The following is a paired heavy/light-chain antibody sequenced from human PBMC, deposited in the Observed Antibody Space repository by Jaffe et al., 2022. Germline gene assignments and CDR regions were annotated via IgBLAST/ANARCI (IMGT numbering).Light chain of an antibody. CDR2: KVS. CDR3: MQGTHWPRT. Sequence: DVVMTQSPLSLPVTLGQPASISCRSSQSLVHSDGNTYLNWFQQRPGQSPRRLIYKVSNRDSGVPDRFSGSGSGTDFTLTISRVEAEDVGVYYCMQGTHWPRTFGQGTKVEIK. CDR1: QSLVHSDGNTY. J-gene: IGKJ1*01. V-gene: IGKV2-30*02.
Heavy chain of an antibody. V-gene: IGHV3-23*01. D-gene: IGHD3-16*01. CDR1: GFTFNNYG. Sequence: EVQLLESGGGLIQLGGSLRLSCAASGFTFNNYGLTWVRQAPGKGLEWVSSIDYSGTDTYYADSVQGRFTISRDNSKNTLYLQMSGLRAEDTAVYYCAKGFHTYDYWGQGALITVSS. J-gene: IGHJ4*02. CDR2: IDYSGTDT. CDR3: AKGFHTYDY.